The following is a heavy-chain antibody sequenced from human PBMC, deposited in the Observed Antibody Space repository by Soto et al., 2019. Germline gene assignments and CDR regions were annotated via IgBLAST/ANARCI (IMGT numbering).Heavy chain of an antibody. CDR2: IIPIFGTA. J-gene: IGHJ4*02. V-gene: IGHV1-69*01. D-gene: IGHD3-22*01. CDR3: ASTYYYDSSGYSYYFDY. Sequence: QVQLVQSGAEVKKPGSSVKVSCKASGGTFSSYAISWVRQAPGQGLEWMGGIIPIFGTANYAQKFQGRVTITADESTSTAYMELSSRRAEDTAVYYCASTYYYDSSGYSYYFDYWGQGTLVTVSS. CDR1: GGTFSSYA.